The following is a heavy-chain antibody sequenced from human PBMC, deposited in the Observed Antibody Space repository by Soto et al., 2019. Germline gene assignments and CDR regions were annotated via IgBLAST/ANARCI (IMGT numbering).Heavy chain of an antibody. CDR3: ARGYCSGGNCYSDRLPSYDFDY. Sequence: QVQLQESGPGLVKPSETLSLTCSVSGGSISSHYWSWMRQPPGKGLQWIGYVYYSESTNYNPSLKSRVTISLDTSRTQFSLRLNSVTAADTAVYYCARGYCSGGNCYSDRLPSYDFDYWGQGTLVTVSA. CDR2: VYYSEST. J-gene: IGHJ4*02. CDR1: GGSISSHY. V-gene: IGHV4-59*11. D-gene: IGHD2-15*01.